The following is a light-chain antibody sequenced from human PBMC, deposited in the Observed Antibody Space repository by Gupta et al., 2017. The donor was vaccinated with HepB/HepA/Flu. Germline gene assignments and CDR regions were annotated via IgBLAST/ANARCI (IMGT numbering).Light chain of an antibody. CDR3: NSRDSSGNHVV. Sequence: SSVLTQYPAVSLALGQTVRITCQVDSLRSCYASWYQQKPGQAPVLVIYGKNNRPSGFPDRFSGSSSGNTASLTITGAQAEDEADYYCNSRDSSGNHVVFGGGTKLTVL. J-gene: IGLJ2*01. CDR2: GKN. CDR1: SLRSCY. V-gene: IGLV3-19*01.